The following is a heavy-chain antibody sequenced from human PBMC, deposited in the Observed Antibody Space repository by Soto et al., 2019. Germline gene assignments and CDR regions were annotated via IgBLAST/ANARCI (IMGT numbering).Heavy chain of an antibody. J-gene: IGHJ5*02. Sequence: LDTLSVTRXVVYGNIVDYCGSWIIKNPRKGLEWIGYIYYSGSTNYNPSLKSRVTISVDTSKNQFSLKLSSVTAADTAVYYCARGDPYYDFWSGYYTKWFDPWGQGTLVTVSS. D-gene: IGHD3-3*01. CDR1: YGNIVDYC. V-gene: IGHV4-59*01. CDR2: IYYSGST. CDR3: ARGDPYYDFWSGYYTKWFDP.